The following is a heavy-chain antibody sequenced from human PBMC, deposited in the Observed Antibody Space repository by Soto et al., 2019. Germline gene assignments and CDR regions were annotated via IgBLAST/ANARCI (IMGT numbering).Heavy chain of an antibody. D-gene: IGHD1-26*01. CDR3: GRDTGSGLRVEPGIFEY. J-gene: IGHJ4*02. CDR1: GYAFTSYT. Sequence: QVQLVQSGAEVKKPGASVKVSCNPSGYAFTSYTMHWVRQAPGQGLEWMGWINADNGDSKYSQKFQGRVTITRDTSASISYMELSSLRSEDTAVYYCGRDTGSGLRVEPGIFEYWGQGTLVTVSS. V-gene: IGHV1-3*01. CDR2: INADNGDS.